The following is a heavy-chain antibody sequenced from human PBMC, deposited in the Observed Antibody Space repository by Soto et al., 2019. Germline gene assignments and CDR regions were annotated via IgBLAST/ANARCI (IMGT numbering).Heavy chain of an antibody. CDR2: GYHSVSI. CDR1: GGSITDYY. V-gene: IGHV4-59*01. CDR3: ARAFAGCGAYWYFDL. J-gene: IGHJ2*01. D-gene: IGHD2-21*01. Sequence: SETLSLTCTVSGGSITDYYWSWIRQPPGKALEWIGYGYHSVSIHYNPSLETRVTISVDTSENQFSLRLSSVTAADTAVYYCARAFAGCGAYWYFDLWGRGTLVTVSS.